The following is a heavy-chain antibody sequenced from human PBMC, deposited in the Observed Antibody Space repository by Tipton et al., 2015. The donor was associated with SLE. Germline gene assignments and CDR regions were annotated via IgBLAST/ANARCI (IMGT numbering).Heavy chain of an antibody. J-gene: IGHJ4*02. CDR3: ARARRTTSSHFDY. V-gene: IGHV4-31*03. D-gene: IGHD1-14*01. CDR1: GGSISRIGYY. Sequence: LRLSCTVSGGSISRIGYYWSWICQHPGKGLEWIGYIYHTGSTYYNPSLESRLTISIDTSKNQFSLRLTSMTPADTALYYCARARRTTSSHFDYWGQGTLVTVSS. CDR2: IYHTGST.